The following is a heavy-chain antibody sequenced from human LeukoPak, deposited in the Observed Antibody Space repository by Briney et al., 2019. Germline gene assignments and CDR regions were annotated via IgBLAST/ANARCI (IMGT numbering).Heavy chain of an antibody. V-gene: IGHV1-2*02. CDR1: GYTFTGYY. D-gene: IGHD5-18*01. CDR3: ARGLLSDTAMAYFDY. J-gene: IGHJ4*02. Sequence: ASVKVSCKAPGYTFTGYYMHCVRQAPGQGLEWMGWINPNSGGTNYAQKFQGRVTMTRDTSISTAYMELSRLRSDDTAVYYCARGLLSDTAMAYFDYWGQGTLVTVSS. CDR2: INPNSGGT.